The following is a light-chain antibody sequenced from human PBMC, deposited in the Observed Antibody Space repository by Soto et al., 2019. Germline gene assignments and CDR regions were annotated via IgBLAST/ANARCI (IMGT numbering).Light chain of an antibody. CDR1: RSDIGDSNF. CDR3: ASFRSGTILV. CDR2: EVN. V-gene: IGLV2-14*01. J-gene: IGLJ1*01. Sequence: QSVLTQPPSVCVSPGQSVTISCTGPRSDIGDSNFISWYQHSPGKAPRLLIYEVNNRPSGVSKRFSGSKAGNTASLTISGLLDDDEADYFCASFRSGTILVFGSGTKVTVL.